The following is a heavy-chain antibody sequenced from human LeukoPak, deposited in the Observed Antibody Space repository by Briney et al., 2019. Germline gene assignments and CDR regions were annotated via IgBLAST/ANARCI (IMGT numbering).Heavy chain of an antibody. V-gene: IGHV4-4*02. CDR3: ARDPRCSSTNCPFDF. D-gene: IGHD2-2*01. CDR1: GHPIISSHW. J-gene: IGHJ4*02. Sequence: SETLFLTFAVSGHPIISSHWWSWVRQPPGMGLEWIGNIWRSDHTYYNPSLKSRVTMSLDKSKNQFSLKLSSVTAADTAVYYCARDPRCSSTNCPFDFWGQGTLVIVSS. CDR2: IWRSDHT.